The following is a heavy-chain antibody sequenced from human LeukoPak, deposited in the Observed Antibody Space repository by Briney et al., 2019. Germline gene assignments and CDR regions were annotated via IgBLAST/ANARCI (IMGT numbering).Heavy chain of an antibody. V-gene: IGHV3-23*01. Sequence: AGGSLRLSXAASGFTFRSYAMSWVRQAPGKGLEWVSAISGSGGSTYYADSVKGRFTISRDNSKNTLYLQMNSLRAEDTAVYYCAKDVVVVPAARYNWFDPWGQGTLVTVSS. CDR3: AKDVVVVPAARYNWFDP. D-gene: IGHD2-2*01. CDR1: GFTFRSYA. J-gene: IGHJ5*02. CDR2: ISGSGGST.